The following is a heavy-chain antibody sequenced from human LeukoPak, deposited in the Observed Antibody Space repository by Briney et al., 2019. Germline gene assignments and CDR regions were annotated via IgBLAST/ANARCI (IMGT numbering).Heavy chain of an antibody. CDR3: AKGTYYYDSSGYSRFDY. CDR2: ISGSGGST. Sequence: GVYLRLSCAASGFTFSSYAMSWVRQAPGKGLEWVSAISGSGGSTYYADSVKGRFTISRDNSKNTLYLQMNSLRAEDTAVYYCAKGTYYYDSSGYSRFDYWGQGTLVTVSS. CDR1: GFTFSSYA. J-gene: IGHJ4*02. V-gene: IGHV3-23*01. D-gene: IGHD3-22*01.